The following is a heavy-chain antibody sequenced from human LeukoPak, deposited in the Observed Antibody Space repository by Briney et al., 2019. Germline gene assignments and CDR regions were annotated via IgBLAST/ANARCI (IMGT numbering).Heavy chain of an antibody. V-gene: IGHV1-2*02. CDR3: ATYYSDTSARD. Sequence: GASVKVSCKASGYTFTAYYMFRVRQAPGQGLEWMGWINPNSGGTNYAPKFQGRVTMTRDTSISTAYMELSGLTSDDTAVYFCATYYSDTSARDWGQGTLVTVSS. CDR2: INPNSGGT. D-gene: IGHD3-22*01. J-gene: IGHJ4*02. CDR1: GYTFTAYY.